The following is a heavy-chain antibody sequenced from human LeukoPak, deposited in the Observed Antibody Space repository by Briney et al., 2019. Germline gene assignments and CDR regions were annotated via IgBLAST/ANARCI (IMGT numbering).Heavy chain of an antibody. CDR1: DDSITMYY. J-gene: IGHJ6*03. CDR3: ARGRVSSSTWYSTYYYYFYMDV. D-gene: IGHD4-11*01. CDR2: VDHTGST. Sequence: SETLSLTCSVSDDSITMYYWTWIRQPPGKGLEWIGYVDHTGSTNFNPSLNGRVSISRDTSKNLFSLRLRSVTAADTAVYFCARGRVSSSTWYSTYYYYFYMDVWGKGPRSPSP. V-gene: IGHV4-59*01.